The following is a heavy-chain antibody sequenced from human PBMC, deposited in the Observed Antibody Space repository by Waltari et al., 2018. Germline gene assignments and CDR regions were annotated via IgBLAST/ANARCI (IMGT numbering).Heavy chain of an antibody. Sequence: EVQLVESGGGLVQPGGSLRLSCAASGFTFSDHYMDWVRQAPGKGLEWVGRARNKANSYTTEYSASVKGRFTVSRDDSKNSLYLQMNSRKSEDTAVYYCAREPNSGSYYIDAFDIWGQGTMVTVSP. D-gene: IGHD1-26*01. CDR2: ARNKANSYTT. CDR3: AREPNSGSYYIDAFDI. V-gene: IGHV3-72*01. CDR1: GFTFSDHY. J-gene: IGHJ3*02.